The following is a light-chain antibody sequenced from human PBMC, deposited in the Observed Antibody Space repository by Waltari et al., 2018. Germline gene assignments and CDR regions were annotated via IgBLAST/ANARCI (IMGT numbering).Light chain of an antibody. V-gene: IGKV3-15*01. CDR3: QQYNNWPPMYT. CDR1: QSVSSN. J-gene: IGKJ2*01. CDR2: GAS. Sequence: EIVMTQSPATLSVSPGERATLSCRASQSVSSNLAWYQQKPGQAPRLLIYGASTRATGIPARFSGRGSGTEFTLTISSLQSEDVAVYYCQQYNNWPPMYTFGQGTKLEIK.